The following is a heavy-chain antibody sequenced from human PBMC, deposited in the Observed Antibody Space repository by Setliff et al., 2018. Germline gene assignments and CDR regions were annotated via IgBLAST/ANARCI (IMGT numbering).Heavy chain of an antibody. D-gene: IGHD3-10*01. CDR2: VRSNSVGGTT. V-gene: IGHV3-15*01. CDR1: ELIFSHTW. CDR3: TGRTYGHQLGDY. J-gene: IGHJ4*02. Sequence: GGSLRLSCAAPELIFSHTWMNWVRQAPGKGLEWVARVRSNSVGGTTEYGAPVKGRFTISRDDSKDTVYLQMNDLKTEDTGVYYCTGRTYGHQLGDYWGQGTLVTVSS.